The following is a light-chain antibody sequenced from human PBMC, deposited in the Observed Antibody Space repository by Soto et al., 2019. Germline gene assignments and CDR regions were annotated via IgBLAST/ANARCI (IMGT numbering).Light chain of an antibody. CDR3: QQYNNWPIT. V-gene: IGKV3D-15*01. CDR1: QGVSSQ. Sequence: EIQMTQSPSTLSASTGERATLSCRASQGVSSQLAWYQQKPGQAPRYLIYAASSMQTGIPSTFSGSGSGTEFTLTISSLQSEDFAAYYCQQYNNWPITFGQGTRLEIK. CDR2: AAS. J-gene: IGKJ5*01.